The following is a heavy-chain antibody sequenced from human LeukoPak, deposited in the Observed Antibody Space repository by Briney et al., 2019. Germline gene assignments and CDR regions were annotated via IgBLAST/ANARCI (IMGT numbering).Heavy chain of an antibody. CDR3: VSFYETY. Sequence: GGSLRLSCAASGNYWMHWVRQVPGKGLVWVSHINSDGSWTSYADSVKGRFTISKDNSKNTVYLQMNSLRAEDTAVYYCVSFYETYWGRGTLVTVSS. CDR1: GNYW. J-gene: IGHJ4*02. CDR2: INSDGSWT. V-gene: IGHV3-74*01. D-gene: IGHD2/OR15-2a*01.